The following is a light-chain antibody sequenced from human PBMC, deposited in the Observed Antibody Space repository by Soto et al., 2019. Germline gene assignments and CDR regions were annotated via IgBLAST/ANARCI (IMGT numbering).Light chain of an antibody. CDR2: KAS. CDR1: QSIDTW. V-gene: IGKV1-5*03. J-gene: IGKJ1*01. Sequence: DIQMTQSPSTLSASVGDTVTITCRASQSIDTWLAWHQQKPGRAPKLLISKASTLESGVSSRFSGSGSGTDFTLTISGLQPDDFAIYYCQQYNSYRAFGQGTKVEI. CDR3: QQYNSYRA.